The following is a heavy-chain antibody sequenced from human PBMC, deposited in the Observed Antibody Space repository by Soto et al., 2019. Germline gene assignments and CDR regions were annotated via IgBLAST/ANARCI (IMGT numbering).Heavy chain of an antibody. CDR2: INAGNGNT. J-gene: IGHJ4*02. D-gene: IGHD6-19*01. CDR1: GYTFTGYP. CDR3: ARNVGSGWYDY. V-gene: IGHV1-3*01. Sequence: GASVKVSCKASGYTFTGYPLHWVRQAPGQRLEWMGWINAGNGNTRYSPKFQGRVTITRDTSASTAYMELSSLRSEDTAVFYCARNVGSGWYDYWGQGTLVTSPQ.